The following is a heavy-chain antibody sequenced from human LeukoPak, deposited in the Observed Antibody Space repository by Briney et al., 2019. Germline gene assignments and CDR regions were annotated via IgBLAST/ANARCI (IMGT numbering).Heavy chain of an antibody. CDR2: IYPGDSNT. CDR3: ARTYYYDSSAYFDWFDP. CDR1: GYSFSSFW. Sequence: GESLKISCKGSGYSFSSFWIVWVRQMPGKGLEWMGIIYPGDSNTSYSPSFQGQVTISADKSISTDYLQWSSLKASDTAIYYCARTYYYDSSAYFDWFDPWGQGTLVTVSS. J-gene: IGHJ5*02. V-gene: IGHV5-51*01. D-gene: IGHD3-22*01.